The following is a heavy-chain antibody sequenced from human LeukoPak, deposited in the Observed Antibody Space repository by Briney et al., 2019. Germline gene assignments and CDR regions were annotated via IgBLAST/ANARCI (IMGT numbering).Heavy chain of an antibody. V-gene: IGHV4-59*08. Sequence: SETLSLTCTVSGGSISSYYWSWIRQPPGKGLEWIGYIYYSGSTNYNPSLKSRVTISVDTSKNQFSLKLSSVTAADTAVYYCARAGLSASCDPCGEGTLVTVSS. CDR2: IYYSGST. D-gene: IGHD2-15*01. J-gene: IGHJ5*02. CDR1: GGSISSYY. CDR3: ARAGLSASCDP.